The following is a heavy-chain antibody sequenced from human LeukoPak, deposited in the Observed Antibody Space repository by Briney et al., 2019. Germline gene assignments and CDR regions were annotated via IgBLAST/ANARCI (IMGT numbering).Heavy chain of an antibody. J-gene: IGHJ3*02. D-gene: IGHD6-13*01. V-gene: IGHV4-59*01. CDR2: VYYTGST. CDR1: GVSISSYY. CDR3: ARGASSSSWYYDI. Sequence: KASETLSLTCTVSGVSISSYYWSWIQQPPGKGLEWIGFVYYTGSTNYNPSLKSRVTISVDTSKNQFSLNLNSVTAADTALYYCARGASSSSWYYDIWGRGTMVTVSS.